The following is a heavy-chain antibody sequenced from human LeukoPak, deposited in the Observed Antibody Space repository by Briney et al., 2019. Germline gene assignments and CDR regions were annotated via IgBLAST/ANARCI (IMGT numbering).Heavy chain of an antibody. CDR2: ITSDPSNT. CDR3: ARGPSGYHNT. V-gene: IGHV3-74*03. Sequence: GGSLRLSCAGSGFTFSSYWMHWVRQTPGKGLVWVSRITSDPSNTMYADSVKGRFTISRDNAKSTLYLQMNSLRAEDTAVYYCARGPSGYHNTGGQGTLVTVSS. CDR1: GFTFSSYW. J-gene: IGHJ4*02. D-gene: IGHD5-12*01.